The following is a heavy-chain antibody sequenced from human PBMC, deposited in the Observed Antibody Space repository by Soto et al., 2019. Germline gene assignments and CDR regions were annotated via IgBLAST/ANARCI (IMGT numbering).Heavy chain of an antibody. Sequence: QVQLVQSGAEVKKPGASVKVSCKASGYIFVNYGIAWVRQAPRQGLEWMGWISPYTGNTHSASKVQGRLTMTTDTSTSTADMDLGSLTSDDTAVYYCVMVDNYVTPTPQDGWGQGTTVTVSS. CDR2: ISPYTGNT. CDR1: GYIFVNYG. D-gene: IGHD3-16*01. J-gene: IGHJ6*02. V-gene: IGHV1-18*01. CDR3: VMVDNYVTPTPQDG.